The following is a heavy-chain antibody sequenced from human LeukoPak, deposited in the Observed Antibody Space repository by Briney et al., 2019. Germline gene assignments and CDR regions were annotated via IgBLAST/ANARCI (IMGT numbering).Heavy chain of an antibody. J-gene: IGHJ4*02. CDR1: GFTFSASA. CDR2: IRTKTDNYAT. D-gene: IGHD5-12*01. CDR3: ARDLGRSAYDRGYFDY. Sequence: GGSLRLSCAASGFTFSASAIHWVRQASGRGLEWVGRIRTKTDNYATTYAASMKGRFTFSRDDSKNTAYLQMNSLETEDTAVYYCARDLGRSAYDRGYFDYWGQGTLVTVSS. V-gene: IGHV3-73*01.